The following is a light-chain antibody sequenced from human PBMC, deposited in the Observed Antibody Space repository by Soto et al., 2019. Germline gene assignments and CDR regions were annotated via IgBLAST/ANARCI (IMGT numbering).Light chain of an antibody. Sequence: EIVLTQSPGTLPLSPGERATLSCRASQSVSNSYLAWYQQKPGQAPRPLMYGESSRATGIQDRFSGSGSGTDFYLTISRLEPEDFAVYYCQQYGNSPTFGQGTKVEIK. J-gene: IGKJ1*01. CDR3: QQYGNSPT. CDR2: GES. V-gene: IGKV3-20*01. CDR1: QSVSNSY.